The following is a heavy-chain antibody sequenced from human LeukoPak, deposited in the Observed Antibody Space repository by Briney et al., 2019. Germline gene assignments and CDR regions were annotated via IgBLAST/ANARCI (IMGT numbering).Heavy chain of an antibody. J-gene: IGHJ4*02. CDR3: ARDKDDCVWGSPVGYFDY. V-gene: IGHV3-21*01. CDR2: ISSSSSYI. Sequence: PGGSLRLSCAASGFTFSSYSMNWVRQAPGKGLEWVSSISSSSSYIYYADSVKGRFTISRDNAKNSLYLQMNSLRAEDTAVYYCARDKDDCVWGSPVGYFDYWGQGTLVTVSS. CDR1: GFTFSSYS. D-gene: IGHD3-16*01.